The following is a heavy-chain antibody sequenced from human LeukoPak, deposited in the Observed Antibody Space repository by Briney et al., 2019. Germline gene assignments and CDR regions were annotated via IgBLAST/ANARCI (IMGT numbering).Heavy chain of an antibody. Sequence: SETLSLTCSVSGGSISSRNYYWGWIRQPPGKKLEWIGSIYYSGGTYYNPSLKSRVTISVDTSKNHFSLKLSSVTAADTAVYYCARHRCLGLQFAFDIWGQGTMVTVSS. J-gene: IGHJ3*02. D-gene: IGHD5-24*01. CDR1: GGSISSRNYY. V-gene: IGHV4-39*01. CDR2: IYYSGGT. CDR3: ARHRCLGLQFAFDI.